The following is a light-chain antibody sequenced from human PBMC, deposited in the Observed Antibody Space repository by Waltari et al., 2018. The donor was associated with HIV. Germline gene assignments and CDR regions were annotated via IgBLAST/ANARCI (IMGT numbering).Light chain of an antibody. J-gene: IGKJ1*01. CDR1: QTVRGY. Sequence: EIVLTQSPATLSLSPGERATLSCRASQTVRGYLAWYQQRPGQAPRLLIYDASNRAMGIPARFSGSGSGTDFTLTISSLEPEDFAVYYCQQSSKWWTFGQGTKVEIK. CDR2: DAS. CDR3: QQSSKWWT. V-gene: IGKV3-11*01.